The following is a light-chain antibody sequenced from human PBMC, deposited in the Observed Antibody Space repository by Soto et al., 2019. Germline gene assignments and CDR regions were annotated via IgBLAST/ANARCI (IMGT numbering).Light chain of an antibody. CDR3: QQYNSYWKM. J-gene: IGKJ1*01. Sequence: DIQMTPSPSTLSASVGDRVTIPCRASQTINNQLAWYQQKPGKAPKLLIYDVSTLESGVPSRFRGSGSGTEFTLTISSLQPDDFATYYCQQYNSYWKMFGQGTKVDIK. V-gene: IGKV1-5*01. CDR2: DVS. CDR1: QTINNQ.